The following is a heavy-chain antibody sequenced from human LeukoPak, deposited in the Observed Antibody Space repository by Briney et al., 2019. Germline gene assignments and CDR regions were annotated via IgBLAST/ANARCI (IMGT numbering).Heavy chain of an antibody. CDR2: ISSSSSYI. CDR3: ARGGSVVVTAGDDAFDI. Sequence: PGGSLRLSCAASGFTFSSYSMNWVRQAPGKGLEWVSSISSSSSYIYYADSVKGRFTISRDNAKNSLYLQMNSLRAEDTAVYYCARGGSVVVTAGDDAFDIWGQGTMVTVSS. J-gene: IGHJ3*02. CDR1: GFTFSSYS. D-gene: IGHD2-21*02. V-gene: IGHV3-21*01.